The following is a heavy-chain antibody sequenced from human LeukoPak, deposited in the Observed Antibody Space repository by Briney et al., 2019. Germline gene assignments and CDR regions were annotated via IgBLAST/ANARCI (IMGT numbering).Heavy chain of an antibody. Sequence: SVKVSCKASGGTFSSYAISWVRQAPGQGLEWMGGIIPIFGTANYAQKFQGRVTITADESTSTAYMELSSLRSEDTAVYYCARDSVGIPADFDYWGQGTLVTVSS. CDR2: IIPIFGTA. V-gene: IGHV1-69*13. CDR1: GGTFSSYA. J-gene: IGHJ4*02. CDR3: ARDSVGIPADFDY. D-gene: IGHD1-26*01.